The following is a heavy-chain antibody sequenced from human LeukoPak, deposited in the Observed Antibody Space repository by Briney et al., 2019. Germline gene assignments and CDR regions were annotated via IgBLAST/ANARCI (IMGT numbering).Heavy chain of an antibody. D-gene: IGHD2-2*01. J-gene: IGHJ4*02. Sequence: GGSLRLSCAASGFTFDDYAMHWVRQAPGKGLEWVSGISWNSGSIGYADSVKGRFTISRDNAKNSLYLQMNSLRAEDTAVYYCARSEVVPAALDYWGQGTLVTVPS. CDR3: ARSEVVPAALDY. V-gene: IGHV3-9*01. CDR1: GFTFDDYA. CDR2: ISWNSGSI.